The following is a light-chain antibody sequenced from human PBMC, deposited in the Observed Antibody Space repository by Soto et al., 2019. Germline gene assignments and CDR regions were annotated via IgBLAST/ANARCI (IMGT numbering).Light chain of an antibody. CDR2: GAS. J-gene: IGKJ1*01. V-gene: IGKV3-15*01. CDR3: QQFDNWPWT. CDR1: QSVRSN. Sequence: ELVMTQSPATLSVSPGERVTLSCRASQSVRSNLAWYQQKPGQSPMLLIYGASTRATGIPARFSGSGSGTEFTLTISSLQSEDFAVYYCQQFDNWPWTFGQGTKVDIK.